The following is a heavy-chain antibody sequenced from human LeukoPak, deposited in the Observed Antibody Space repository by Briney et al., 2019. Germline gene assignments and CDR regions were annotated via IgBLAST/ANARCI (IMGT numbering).Heavy chain of an antibody. D-gene: IGHD5-18*01. CDR2: IYYSGST. Sequence: SQTLSLTCTVSGGPISSGDYYWSWIHQPPGKGLEWIGYIYYSGSTYYNPSLKSRVTISVDTSKNQFSLKLSSVTAADTAVYYCASSPRRAYSYGVRFYYYYMDVWGKGTTVTVSS. CDR3: ASSPRRAYSYGVRFYYYYMDV. J-gene: IGHJ6*03. V-gene: IGHV4-30-4*08. CDR1: GGPISSGDYY.